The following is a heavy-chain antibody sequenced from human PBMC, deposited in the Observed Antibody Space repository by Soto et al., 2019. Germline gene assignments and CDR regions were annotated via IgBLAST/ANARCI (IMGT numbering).Heavy chain of an antibody. Sequence: SVKVSCKASGGTFSSYTISWVRQAPGQVLEWMGTIIPILGIANYAQKFQGRVTVTADKSTSTAYMELSSLRSEDTAVYYCARNPAATDDYIWGSYRPSWFDPWGQGTLVTVSS. V-gene: IGHV1-69*02. J-gene: IGHJ5*02. CDR3: ARNPAATDDYIWGSYRPSWFDP. D-gene: IGHD3-16*02. CDR1: GGTFSSYT. CDR2: IIPILGIA.